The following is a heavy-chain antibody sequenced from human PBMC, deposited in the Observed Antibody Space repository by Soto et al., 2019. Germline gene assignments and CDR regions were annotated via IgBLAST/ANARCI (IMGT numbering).Heavy chain of an antibody. V-gene: IGHV1-46*01. CDR1: GYIFTAYS. CDR3: ARQENCSDGICYSEYFQR. D-gene: IGHD2-15*01. Sequence: ASVKVSCKASGYIFTAYSMHWVRQAPGQGLEWMGVVNPSGGSTNYAQKFQGRITMTRDTSTSTVYMDLSSLTSEDTAVYYCARQENCSDGICYSEYFQRWGQGTLVTVS. CDR2: VNPSGGST. J-gene: IGHJ1*01.